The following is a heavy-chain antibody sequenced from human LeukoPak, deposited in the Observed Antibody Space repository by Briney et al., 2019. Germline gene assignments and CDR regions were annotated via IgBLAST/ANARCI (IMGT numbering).Heavy chain of an antibody. J-gene: IGHJ4*02. CDR3: ARDHRDSSGYYDYYYFDY. CDR2: IYPSGST. V-gene: IGHV4-4*07. CDR1: GGSISSYY. D-gene: IGHD3-22*01. Sequence: SETLSLTCTVSGGSISSYYWSWIRQPAGKGLEWIGRIYPSGSTNYNPSLKSRVTMSVDTSKNQFSLKLSSVTAADTAVYYCARDHRDSSGYYDYYYFDYWGQGTLVTVSS.